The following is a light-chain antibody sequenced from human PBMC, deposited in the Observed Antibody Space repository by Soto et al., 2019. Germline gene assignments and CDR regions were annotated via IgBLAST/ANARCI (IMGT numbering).Light chain of an antibody. CDR2: DVN. J-gene: IGLJ3*02. CDR3: CSYAGNFTWV. CDR1: STDVGFYDY. V-gene: IGLV2-11*01. Sequence: QSALTQPRSVSESPGQSVTFSCTGTSTDVGFYDYVSWYQQHPGKAPKALIYDVNKRPSGVPDRFSGSKSGNAASLTISGLQAEDEADYYCCSYAGNFTWVFGGGTQLTVL.